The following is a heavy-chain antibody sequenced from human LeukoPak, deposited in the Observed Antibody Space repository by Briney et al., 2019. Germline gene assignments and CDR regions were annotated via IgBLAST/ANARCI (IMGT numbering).Heavy chain of an antibody. CDR3: ARASTLLLWFGETGDFDY. CDR2: ISSSSSYI. J-gene: IGHJ4*02. D-gene: IGHD3-10*01. CDR1: GFTFSSYS. V-gene: IGHV3-21*01. Sequence: GGSLRLSCAASGFTFSSYSMNWVRQAPGKGLEWVSSISSSSSYIYYADSVKGRFTISRDNAKNSLYLQMNSLRAEDTAVYYCARASTLLLWFGETGDFDYWGQGTLVTVSS.